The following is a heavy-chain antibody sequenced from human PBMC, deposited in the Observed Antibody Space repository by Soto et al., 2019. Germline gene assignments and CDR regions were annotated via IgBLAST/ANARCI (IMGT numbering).Heavy chain of an antibody. CDR1: GFTFSSYW. V-gene: IGHV3-74*01. CDR2: INSDGSSP. J-gene: IGHJ6*02. Sequence: EVQLVESGGGLVQPGGSLRLSCAASGFTFSSYWMHWVRQAPGKGLVWVSRINSDGSSPSYADSVKGRFTISRDNAKNTLYLQMNRLRAEDTAVYYCARERAEGQLGYYYYGMDVWGQGTTVTVSS. D-gene: IGHD6-13*01. CDR3: ARERAEGQLGYYYYGMDV.